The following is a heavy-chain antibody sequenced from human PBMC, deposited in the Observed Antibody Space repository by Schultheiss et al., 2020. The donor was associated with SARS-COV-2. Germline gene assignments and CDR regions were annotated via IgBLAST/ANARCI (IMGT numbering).Heavy chain of an antibody. Sequence: GGSLRLSCAASGFTFSSYSMNWVRQAPGKGLEWVSSISSSSSYIYYADSVKGRFTISRDNAKNSLYLQMNSLRAEDTAVYYCARDYSGYDRYYYYYYGMDVWGQGTTVTVSS. CDR1: GFTFSSYS. V-gene: IGHV3-21*01. J-gene: IGHJ6*02. CDR2: ISSSSSYI. D-gene: IGHD5-12*01. CDR3: ARDYSGYDRYYYYYYGMDV.